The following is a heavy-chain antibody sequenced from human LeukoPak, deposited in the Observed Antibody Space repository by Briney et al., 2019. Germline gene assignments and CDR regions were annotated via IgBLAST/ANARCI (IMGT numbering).Heavy chain of an antibody. CDR1: GFTVSSNY. V-gene: IGHV3-53*01. Sequence: PGGSLRLSCAASGFTVSSNYMSWVRQVPGKGLEWVSVIYSGGSTYYADSVKGRFTISRDNSKSTLYLQMNSLRVDDAAVYYCAKQAETANFDQWGQGTLVTVSS. CDR2: IYSGGST. D-gene: IGHD2-21*02. J-gene: IGHJ4*02. CDR3: AKQAETANFDQ.